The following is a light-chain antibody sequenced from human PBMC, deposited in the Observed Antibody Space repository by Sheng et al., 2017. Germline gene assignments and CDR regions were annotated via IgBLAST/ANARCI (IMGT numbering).Light chain of an antibody. J-gene: IGKJ4*01. Sequence: IQMTQSPSSLSASVGDRVTITCRASQGISSALAWYQQKPGKAPKLLIYDASSLGSGVPSRFSGSGSGTDFTLTINGLEPEDFATYYCQQSKGSSLTFGGGTKVEIK. CDR3: QQSKGSSLT. V-gene: IGKV1-13*02. CDR1: QGISSA. CDR2: DAS.